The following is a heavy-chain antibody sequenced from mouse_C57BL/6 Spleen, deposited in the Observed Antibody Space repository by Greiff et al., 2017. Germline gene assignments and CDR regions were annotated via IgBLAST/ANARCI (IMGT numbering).Heavy chain of an antibody. Sequence: QVQLQQSGPELVKPGASVKISCKASGYAFSSSWMNWVKQRPGKGLEWIGRIYPGDGDTNYNGKFEGKAPLTADKSSSTAYMLLSSLTSEDSAVYFCSSREGLRRGDAMDYWGQGTSVTVSS. V-gene: IGHV1-82*01. CDR1: GYAFSSSW. D-gene: IGHD2-4*01. CDR3: SSREGLRRGDAMDY. CDR2: IYPGDGDT. J-gene: IGHJ4*01.